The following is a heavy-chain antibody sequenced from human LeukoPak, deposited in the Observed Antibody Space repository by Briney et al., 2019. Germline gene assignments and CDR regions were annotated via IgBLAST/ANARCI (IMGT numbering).Heavy chain of an antibody. CDR2: IKSKAYGGTI. CDR1: GFTFSNAW. V-gene: IGHV3-15*07. CDR3: TTDYGSSISSYYYYGMDV. D-gene: IGHD2-21*01. J-gene: IGHJ6*02. Sequence: KAGGSLRLSCAASGFTFSNAWMNWVRQAPGKGLEWVGRIKSKAYGGTIDYAAPVKGRYTISRDDSKSTLYLQMNSLKTEDTAVYYCTTDYGSSISSYYYYGMDVWGQGTTVTVSS.